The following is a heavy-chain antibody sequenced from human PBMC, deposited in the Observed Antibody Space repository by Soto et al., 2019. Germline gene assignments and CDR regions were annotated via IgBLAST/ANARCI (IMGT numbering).Heavy chain of an antibody. V-gene: IGHV3-66*01. D-gene: IGHD3-22*01. CDR1: GFTVSSNY. CDR2: IYSGGST. CDR3: AREEYYYDSSGYPQNFQH. Sequence: GGSLRLSCAASGFTVSSNYMIWVRQAPGKGLEWVSVIYSGGSTYYADSVKGRFTISRDNSKNTLYLQMNSLRAEDTAVYYCAREEYYYDSSGYPQNFQHWGQGTLVTVSS. J-gene: IGHJ1*01.